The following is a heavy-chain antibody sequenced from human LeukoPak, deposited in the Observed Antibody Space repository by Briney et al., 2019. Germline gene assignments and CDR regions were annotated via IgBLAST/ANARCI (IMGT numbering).Heavy chain of an antibody. D-gene: IGHD5-24*01. CDR3: ATGGISATTY. Sequence: GASVKVSCKASGGTFSSYAISWVRQAPGQGLEWMGGIIPILGIANYAQKFQGRVTITADKSTSTAYMELSSLRSEDTAVYYCATGGISATTYWGQGTLVTVSS. CDR2: IIPILGIA. J-gene: IGHJ4*02. V-gene: IGHV1-69*10. CDR1: GGTFSSYA.